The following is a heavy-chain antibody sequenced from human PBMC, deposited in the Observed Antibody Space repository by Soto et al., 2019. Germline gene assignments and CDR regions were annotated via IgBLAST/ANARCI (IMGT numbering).Heavy chain of an antibody. CDR3: ARGDSTDCSNGVCSFFYNHDMDV. D-gene: IGHD2-8*01. CDR1: GYSFTDYH. Sequence: QVQLVQSGAEVKKPGASVKVSCKASGYSFTDYHIHWVRQAPGQGLEWLGRNNPKSGGTSTAQKFQGWVTMTTCTSISTASMELTRLTSDDTAIYYCARGDSTDCSNGVCSFFYNHDMDVWGQGTTVTVSS. CDR2: NNPKSGGT. V-gene: IGHV1-2*04. J-gene: IGHJ6*02.